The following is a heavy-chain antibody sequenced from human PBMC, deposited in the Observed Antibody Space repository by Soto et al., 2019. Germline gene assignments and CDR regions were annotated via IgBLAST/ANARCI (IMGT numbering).Heavy chain of an antibody. Sequence: GGSLRLSCAASGFTFSDYYMSWIRQAPGKGLEWVSYISSSGSTIYYADSVKGRFTISRDNAKNSLYLQINSLRAEDTAVYYCAREKHDYGVLKLDYWGQGTLVTVSS. CDR1: GFTFSDYY. V-gene: IGHV3-11*01. D-gene: IGHD4-17*01. CDR3: AREKHDYGVLKLDY. J-gene: IGHJ4*02. CDR2: ISSSGSTI.